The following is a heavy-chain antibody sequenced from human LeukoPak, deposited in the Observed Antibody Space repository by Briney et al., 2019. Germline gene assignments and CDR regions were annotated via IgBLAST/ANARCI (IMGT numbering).Heavy chain of an antibody. CDR1: GFSFSIYA. V-gene: IGHV3-23*01. Sequence: GGSLRLSCAASGFSFSIYAMSWVRQAPGKGREWVSTFFSDTGKTDYADSVKGRFTISRDTSKNMLYLQMNSLRAEDTAVYYCAKRGAGSGGLHHWGQGTLVTVSS. CDR3: AKRGAGSGGLHH. D-gene: IGHD6-19*01. CDR2: FFSDTGKT. J-gene: IGHJ5*02.